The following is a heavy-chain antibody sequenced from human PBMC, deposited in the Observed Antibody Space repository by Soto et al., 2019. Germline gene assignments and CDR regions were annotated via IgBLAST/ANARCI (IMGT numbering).Heavy chain of an antibody. V-gene: IGHV1-3*01. D-gene: IGHD6-19*01. J-gene: IGHJ6*02. CDR2: INAGNGNT. CDR3: ARSLEYLSSGWSTSGYYYGMDV. CDR1: GYTFTSYA. Sequence: SVKVSCKASGYTFTSYAMHWVRQAPVQRLEWMGWINAGNGNTKYSQKFQGRVTITRDTSASTAYMELSSLRSEDTAVYYCARSLEYLSSGWSTSGYYYGMDVWGQGTTVTVS.